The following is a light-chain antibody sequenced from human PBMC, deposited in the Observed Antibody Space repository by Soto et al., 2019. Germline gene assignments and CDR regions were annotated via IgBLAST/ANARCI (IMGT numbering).Light chain of an antibody. CDR1: SSDVGGYNY. Sequence: QSALTQPASVSGSPGQSITISCTGTSSDVGGYNYVSWYQQHPGKAPKLMIYDVSNRPSGVSDRFSGSKSGNTASLTTSGLQAEDEADYYCSSYTSSSPSFGTGTKVTVL. CDR3: SSYTSSSPS. CDR2: DVS. V-gene: IGLV2-14*01. J-gene: IGLJ1*01.